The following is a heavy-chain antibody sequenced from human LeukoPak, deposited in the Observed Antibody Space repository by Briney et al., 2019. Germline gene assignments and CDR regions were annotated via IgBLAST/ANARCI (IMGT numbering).Heavy chain of an antibody. CDR3: AREVVDTAMVSGRDPGVLFDY. CDR1: GGSFSGYY. Sequence: SETLSLTCAVSGGSFSGYYWSWIRQPPGKGLEWIGEINHSGTTNYNPSLKSRVTISVDTSKNQFSLKLSSVTAADTAVYYCAREVVDTAMVSGRDPGVLFDYWGQGTLVTVSS. V-gene: IGHV4-34*01. J-gene: IGHJ4*02. D-gene: IGHD5-18*01. CDR2: INHSGTT.